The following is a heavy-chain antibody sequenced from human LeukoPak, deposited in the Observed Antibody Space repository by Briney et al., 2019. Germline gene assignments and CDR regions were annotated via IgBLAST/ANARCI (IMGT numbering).Heavy chain of an antibody. D-gene: IGHD2-21*01. Sequence: PGGSLRLSCAASGFMFSSYGMHWVRQAPGKGLEWVTFIRFDGSNTYYADSVKGRFTISRDNSKNTLYLQMNSLRAEDTAVYYCANIAVEDYYYYYYMDVWGKGTTVTVSS. J-gene: IGHJ6*03. CDR1: GFMFSSYG. V-gene: IGHV3-30*02. CDR3: ANIAVEDYYYYYYMDV. CDR2: IRFDGSNT.